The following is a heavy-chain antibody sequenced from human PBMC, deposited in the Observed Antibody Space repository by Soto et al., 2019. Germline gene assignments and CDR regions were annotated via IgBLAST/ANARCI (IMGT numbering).Heavy chain of an antibody. CDR2: MNPNSGNT. Sequence: GASVKVSCKASGYTFTSYDINWVRQATGQGLEWMGWMNPNSGNTGYAQKFQGRVTMTRNTSISTAYMELSSLRSEDTAVYYCARDDSSGYRPTDAIDIWGKGTMVTVSS. CDR3: ARDDSSGYRPTDAIDI. V-gene: IGHV1-8*01. D-gene: IGHD3-22*01. J-gene: IGHJ3*02. CDR1: GYTFTSYD.